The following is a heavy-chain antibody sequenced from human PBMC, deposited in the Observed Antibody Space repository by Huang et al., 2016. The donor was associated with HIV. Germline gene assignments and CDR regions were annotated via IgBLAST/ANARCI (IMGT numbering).Heavy chain of an antibody. CDR3: AAGYDTYYDI. Sequence: QVQLVQSGAEVKKPVASVKVSCKVSGYTLTELSIHWVRQAPGKGLEWMGGCAPENGETIYAQNFQGRVTMTEDTSTDTAYMELHSLRSEDTAVYYCAAGYDTYYDIWGQGTMVIASS. J-gene: IGHJ3*02. D-gene: IGHD2-21*01. CDR2: CAPENGET. V-gene: IGHV1-24*01. CDR1: GYTLTELS.